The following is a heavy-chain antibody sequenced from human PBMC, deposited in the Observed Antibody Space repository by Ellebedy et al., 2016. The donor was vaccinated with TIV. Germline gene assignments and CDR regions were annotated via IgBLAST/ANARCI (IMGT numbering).Heavy chain of an antibody. V-gene: IGHV3-48*02. CDR2: ISSAAGIR. D-gene: IGHD1-1*01. CDR3: ARDHNWVFDY. Sequence: GESLKISCVASGFSLSTYSMNWVRQAPGKGLEWISYISSAAGIRSYADSVKGRFTISTDNAKNSLYLQMNSLRDEDTATYYCARDHNWVFDYWGQGTLVTVSS. J-gene: IGHJ4*02. CDR1: GFSLSTYS.